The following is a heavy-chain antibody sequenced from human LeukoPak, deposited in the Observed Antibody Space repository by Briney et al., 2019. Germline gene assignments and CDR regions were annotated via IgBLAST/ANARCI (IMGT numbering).Heavy chain of an antibody. CDR1: GGSFSGYY. CDR2: ITHRGRT. D-gene: IGHD2-2*02. Sequence: SETLSLTCAVYGGSFSGYYWSWIRHPPGKGLEWSGEITHRGRTNYNPSLKSRVTISVDTSKRQSSLKLSSMTAAYTAVNYWARGHSLHQYCSSTSCYTPYPGYFQHWGQGTLVTVSS. V-gene: IGHV4-34*01. J-gene: IGHJ1*01. CDR3: ARGHSLHQYCSSTSCYTPYPGYFQH.